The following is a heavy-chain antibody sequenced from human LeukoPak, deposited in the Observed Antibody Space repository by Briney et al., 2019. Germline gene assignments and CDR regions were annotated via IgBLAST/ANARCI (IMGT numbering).Heavy chain of an antibody. CDR3: AGAMAAGSQLDY. CDR2: ISPDTGAT. Sequence: ASVTVSFKASGYTFTGYFIRWVRQAPGQGLEWMGWISPDTGATKYAQKFQGRVTMTRDTSISTAYMELSSLTSDDTAVYYCAGAMAAGSQLDYWGQGTWVTVSS. J-gene: IGHJ4*02. CDR1: GYTFTGYF. D-gene: IGHD6-13*01. V-gene: IGHV1-2*02.